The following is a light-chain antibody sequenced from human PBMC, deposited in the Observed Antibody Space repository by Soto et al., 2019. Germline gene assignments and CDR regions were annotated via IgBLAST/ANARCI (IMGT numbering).Light chain of an antibody. J-gene: IGLJ2*01. CDR3: SSFAGSHVA. CDR2: DVT. CDR1: TAEIGGYDF. Sequence: QSALTQPRSVSGSPGQSVTISCTGTTAEIGGYDFVSWYQLHPGKAPKLMIYDVTKRPSGVPDRFSGSKSGSTASLTTSGLQAEDEADYYCSSFAGSHVAFGGGTKVTVL. V-gene: IGLV2-11*01.